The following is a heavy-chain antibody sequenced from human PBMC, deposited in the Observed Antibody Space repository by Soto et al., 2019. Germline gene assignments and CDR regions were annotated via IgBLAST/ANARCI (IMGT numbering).Heavy chain of an antibody. CDR3: PLRCVLAHCGGGGLPNPVCFAS. J-gene: IGHJ5*01. CDR1: GFSLSTSGVG. V-gene: IGHV2-5*02. D-gene: IGHD2-21*01. Sequence: QITLKESGPTLVKPTQTLTLTCTFSGFSLSTSGVGVGWIRQPPRKALEWLALIDWDDDKRYSPSLKSRLTTTNDTSKNQVVPTMTHMDPGDTATYYCPLRCVLAHCGGGGLPNPVCFASRGQATLVTVPS. CDR2: IDWDDDK.